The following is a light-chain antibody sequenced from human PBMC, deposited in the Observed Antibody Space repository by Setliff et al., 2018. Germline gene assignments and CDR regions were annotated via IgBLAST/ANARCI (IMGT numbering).Light chain of an antibody. J-gene: IGLJ2*01. CDR2: DVR. CDR3: NSYTSSSTML. V-gene: IGLV2-14*01. Sequence: QSVLTQPASVSGSPGQSITISCTGTSSDVGGYNYVSWYQQHPGKAPKLVIYDVRKRPSGVSNRFSGSKSGNTASLTISGLQAEDEADYYCNSYTSSSTMLFGGGTKVTVL. CDR1: SSDVGGYNY.